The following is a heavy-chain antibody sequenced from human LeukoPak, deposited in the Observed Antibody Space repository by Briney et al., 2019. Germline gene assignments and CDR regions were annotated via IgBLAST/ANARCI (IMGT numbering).Heavy chain of an antibody. J-gene: IGHJ4*02. D-gene: IGHD5-12*01. Sequence: GGSLRLSCAASGFTFSSYWMGWVRQAPGKGLEWVPNIKQDGSEKYYVDSVKGRFTISRDNAKNSLYLQMDSLRADDTALYYCARARIAVATTNKYYFDYWGQGTLVTVSS. CDR2: IKQDGSEK. CDR1: GFTFSSYW. V-gene: IGHV3-7*03. CDR3: ARARIAVATTNKYYFDY.